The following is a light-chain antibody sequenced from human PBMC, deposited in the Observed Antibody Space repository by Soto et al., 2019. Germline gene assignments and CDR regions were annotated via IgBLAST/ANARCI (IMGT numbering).Light chain of an antibody. CDR3: ETWDSNTVV. V-gene: IGLV4-60*03. Sequence: QSVLTQSSSASASLGSSVKLTCTLSSGHSSYIIAWHQQQPGKAPRYLMKLEGSGSYNKGSGVPDRFSGSSSGADRYLTISNLQSEDEADYYCETWDSNTVVFGGGTKPHRP. J-gene: IGLJ2*01. CDR2: LEGSGSY. CDR1: SGHSSYI.